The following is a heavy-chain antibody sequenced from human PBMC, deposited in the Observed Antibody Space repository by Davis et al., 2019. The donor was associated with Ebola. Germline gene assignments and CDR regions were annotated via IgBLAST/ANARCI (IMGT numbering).Heavy chain of an antibody. Sequence: SETLSLTYTVSGDSIRRYYWSWIRQPPGKGPEWIGYIYNSVNTNYNPSLKSRVTISVDTSKNQVSLKLDSVTAADTAVYYCARGTGAVTTYAFDIWGQGTTVTVSS. CDR3: ARGTGAVTTYAFDI. J-gene: IGHJ3*02. V-gene: IGHV4-59*01. CDR1: GDSIRRYY. CDR2: IYNSVNT. D-gene: IGHD4-17*01.